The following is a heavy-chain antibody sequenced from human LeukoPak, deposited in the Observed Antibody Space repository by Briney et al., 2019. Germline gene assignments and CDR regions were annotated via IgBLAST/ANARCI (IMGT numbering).Heavy chain of an antibody. D-gene: IGHD4-17*01. CDR3: ARRGESTNYGDYRFDS. Sequence: GGSLRLSCAASGFTVSSNYMSWVRQAPGKGLEWVAVISYDGSNKYYADSVKGRFTISRDNSKNTLYLQMNSLRAEDTAVYYCARRGESTNYGDYRFDSWGQGTLVTVSS. J-gene: IGHJ4*02. CDR2: ISYDGSNK. V-gene: IGHV3-30*03. CDR1: GFTVSSNY.